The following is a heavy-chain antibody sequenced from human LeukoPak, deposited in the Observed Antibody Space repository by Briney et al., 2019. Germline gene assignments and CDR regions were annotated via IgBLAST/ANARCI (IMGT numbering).Heavy chain of an antibody. V-gene: IGHV3-48*03. CDR1: GFTFSSYE. Sequence: GGSLRLSCAASGFTFSSYEMNWVRQAPGKGLEWVSYISSSGSTIHYADSVKGRFTISRDNAKNSLYLQMTSLRAEDTAVYYCAREYYDILVYYYYMDVWGKGTTVTVSS. CDR2: ISSSGSTI. D-gene: IGHD3-9*01. J-gene: IGHJ6*03. CDR3: AREYYDILVYYYYMDV.